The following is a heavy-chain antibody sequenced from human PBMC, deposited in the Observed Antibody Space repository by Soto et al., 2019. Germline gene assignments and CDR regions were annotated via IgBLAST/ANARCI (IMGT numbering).Heavy chain of an antibody. CDR2: IYVGGSI. CDR3: VRDPPRYDDFLPGPN. Sequence: PGGSLRLSCAASGFSVGRNYMNWVRQAPGKGLEWVSVIYVGGSIYYADSVKGRFTISRDNSKNTLDLEMNNLRAEDTAVYYCVRDPPRYDDFLPGPNWGQGTLVTVSS. J-gene: IGHJ4*02. D-gene: IGHD3-9*01. V-gene: IGHV3-66*01. CDR1: GFSVGRNY.